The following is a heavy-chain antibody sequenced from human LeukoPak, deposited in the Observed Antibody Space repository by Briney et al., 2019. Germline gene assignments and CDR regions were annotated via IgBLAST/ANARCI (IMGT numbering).Heavy chain of an antibody. CDR1: GGSISSYY. CDR2: TYYSGST. V-gene: IGHV4-59*01. D-gene: IGHD6-6*01. CDR3: ARGIAARLEFDY. J-gene: IGHJ4*02. Sequence: SETLSLTCTVSGGSISSYYWSWIRQPPGKGLEWIGYTYYSGSTNYNPSLKSRVTISVDTSKNQFSLKLSSVTAADTAVYYCARGIAARLEFDYWGQGTLVTVSS.